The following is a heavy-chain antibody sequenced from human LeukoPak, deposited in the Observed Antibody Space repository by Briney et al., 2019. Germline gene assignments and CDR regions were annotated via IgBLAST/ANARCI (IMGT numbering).Heavy chain of an antibody. CDR3: ARQGDDY. Sequence: QPGGSLRLSCVASGFTFSNYWMSWVRQAPGKGLECVANIKEDGSEKYYVDSVKGRFTIPRDNAKNSLYLQMNSLRAEDTAVYYCARQGDDYWGHGTLVTVSS. CDR1: GFTFSNYW. J-gene: IGHJ4*01. V-gene: IGHV3-7*01. CDR2: IKEDGSEK. D-gene: IGHD3-16*01.